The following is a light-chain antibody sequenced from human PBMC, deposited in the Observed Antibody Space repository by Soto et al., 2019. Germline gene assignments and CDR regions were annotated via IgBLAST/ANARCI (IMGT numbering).Light chain of an antibody. CDR3: QQFDSSRIYS. Sequence: IVLTQSPGTLSLSPGERATLSCRASQSVNSGYLAWYQQKPGQAPRLLNYATSIRTNDTADRFSCSGSGTDFTLTISRVDPEDSAVYYCHCQQFDSSRIYSFGQGTKLEIK. J-gene: IGKJ2*01. CDR2: ATS. CDR1: QSVNSGY. V-gene: IGKV3-20*01.